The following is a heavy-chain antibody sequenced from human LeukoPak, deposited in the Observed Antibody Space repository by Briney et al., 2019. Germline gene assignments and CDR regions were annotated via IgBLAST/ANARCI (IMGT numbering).Heavy chain of an antibody. Sequence: SETLSLTCTVSGGSISSYYWSWIRQPPGKGLEWIAHIYYSGSTNYNPSLKNRVTISVDTSKNHFSLKLSSVTAADTAVYYCARDRPIVVVPAATGVGGYYYYGMEVWREGTTVTVSS. J-gene: IGHJ6*01. CDR3: ARDRPIVVVPAATGVGGYYYYGMEV. V-gene: IGHV4-59*01. CDR1: GGSISSYY. CDR2: IYYSGST. D-gene: IGHD2-2*01.